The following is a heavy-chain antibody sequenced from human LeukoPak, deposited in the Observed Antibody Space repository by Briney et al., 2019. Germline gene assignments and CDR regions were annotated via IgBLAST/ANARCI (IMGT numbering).Heavy chain of an antibody. CDR3: ATLTGNPDY. CDR1: GFTFSSYA. CDR2: ISGGAVST. J-gene: IGHJ4*02. D-gene: IGHD1-20*01. Sequence: GGSLRLSCAASGFTFSSYAMSWVRQAPGKGLEWVSAISGGAVSTYYADSVEGRFTISRDNSKNTLYLQMNSLRAEDTAIYYCATLTGNPDYWGQGTLVTVSS. V-gene: IGHV3-23*01.